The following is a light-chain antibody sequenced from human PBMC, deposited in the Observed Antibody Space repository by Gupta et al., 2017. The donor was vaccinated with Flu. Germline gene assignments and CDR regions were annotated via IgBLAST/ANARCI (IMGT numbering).Light chain of an antibody. CDR3: GTLDSSRSTVV. CDR1: SSNIENNY. V-gene: IGLV1-51*02. CDR2: END. Sequence: KVTSACTGSSSNIENNYVYWYQQYTGTAPKLLIYENDRRRAGVPDRFSDSKSGTSATVNITGLQTGDDADYYCGTLDSSRSTVVFGGGTKLTVL. J-gene: IGLJ3*02.